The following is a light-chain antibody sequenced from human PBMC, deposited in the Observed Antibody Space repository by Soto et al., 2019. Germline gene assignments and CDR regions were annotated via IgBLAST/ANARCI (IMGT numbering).Light chain of an antibody. Sequence: EIVLTQSPGTLSLSPGERATVSCRASQSVSSNLAWYQQKPGQAPRLLIYGASTRATGIPARFSGSGSGTEFTLTISSLQSEDFAVYYCQQYNNWLGTFGQGTKVDIK. V-gene: IGKV3-15*01. J-gene: IGKJ1*01. CDR3: QQYNNWLGT. CDR2: GAS. CDR1: QSVSSN.